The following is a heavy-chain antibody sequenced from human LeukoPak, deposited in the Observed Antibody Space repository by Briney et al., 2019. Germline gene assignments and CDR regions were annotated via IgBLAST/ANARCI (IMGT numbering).Heavy chain of an antibody. V-gene: IGHV3-53*01. D-gene: IGHD2-15*01. J-gene: IGHJ4*02. Sequence: QPGGSLRLSCAASGFTVSSNYMSWVRQAPGKGLEWVSVIYSGGSTYYADSVKGRFTISRDNSKNTLYLQMNSLRAEDTAVYYCARGYCSGGSCARDPFDYWGQGTLVTVSS. CDR3: ARGYCSGGSCARDPFDY. CDR2: IYSGGST. CDR1: GFTVSSNY.